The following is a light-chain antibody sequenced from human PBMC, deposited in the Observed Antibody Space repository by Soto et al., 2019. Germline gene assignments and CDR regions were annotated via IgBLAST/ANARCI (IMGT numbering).Light chain of an antibody. V-gene: IGKV3-11*01. CDR3: HQRSDSIT. J-gene: IGKJ5*01. Sequence: EIVLKQSADTVSLCQGERATLSCWASHSVTTHLAWFQQRPGQTPRLLIYDASTRAPGIPARFSGRGSGADFTLTISSLEPEDFAVYSSHQRSDSITFAQGGRLEIK. CDR2: DAS. CDR1: HSVTTH.